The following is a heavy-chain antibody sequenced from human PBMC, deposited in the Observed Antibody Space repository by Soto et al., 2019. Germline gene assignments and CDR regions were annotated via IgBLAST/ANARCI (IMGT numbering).Heavy chain of an antibody. CDR1: VFTFIDAW. D-gene: IGHD2-15*01. CDR2: IKSKSDGGTT. Sequence: PGWSLRLSCAASVFTFIDAWMSWVRQAPGKGLDWVGRIKSKSDGGTTEYAAPVRGRFTISRDDSKNTLYLQMNSLKTEDTAVYYCTTDLWRIAVVVGSTGYFNPWGQGTPVTSPQ. CDR3: TTDLWRIAVVVGSTGYFNP. V-gene: IGHV3-15*01. J-gene: IGHJ5*02.